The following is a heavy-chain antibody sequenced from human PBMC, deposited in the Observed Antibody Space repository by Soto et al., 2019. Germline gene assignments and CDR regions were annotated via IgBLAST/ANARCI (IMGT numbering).Heavy chain of an antibody. CDR3: ARASDYSNARGWFDP. V-gene: IGHV1-2*02. J-gene: IGHJ5*02. Sequence: ASVKVSCKASGYTFTGYYMHWVRQAPGQGLEWMGWINPNSGGTNYAQKFQGRVTMTRDTSISTAYMELSRLRSDDTAVYYCARASDYSNARGWFDPWGQGTQVTVSS. D-gene: IGHD4-4*01. CDR1: GYTFTGYY. CDR2: INPNSGGT.